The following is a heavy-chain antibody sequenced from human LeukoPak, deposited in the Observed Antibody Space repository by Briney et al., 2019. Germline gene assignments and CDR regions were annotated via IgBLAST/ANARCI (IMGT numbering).Heavy chain of an antibody. J-gene: IGHJ4*02. CDR1: GFTFSTNW. V-gene: IGHV3-7*01. Sequence: GGSLRLSCAASGFTFSTNWMTWVRQAPGKGLEWVANIKQDGSVKYYVDSVKGRFTLSRDNSKNSLYLQMDSLRAEDTAVYYCVKDERSGSYIYWGQGTLVTVSS. D-gene: IGHD1-26*01. CDR2: IKQDGSVK. CDR3: VKDERSGSYIY.